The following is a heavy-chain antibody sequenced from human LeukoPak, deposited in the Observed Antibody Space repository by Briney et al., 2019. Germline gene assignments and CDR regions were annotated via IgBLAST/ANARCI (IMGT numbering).Heavy chain of an antibody. Sequence: GGSLRLSCVASGFTFSDYGMHWVRQAPGKGLEWVTFIRSDGSFKSYAASVKGRFSISRDNSKNTLYLQMNSLRAEDTAVYYCAREIFLLWFGDTRNYGMDVWGQGTTVTVSS. J-gene: IGHJ6*02. V-gene: IGHV3-30*02. CDR3: AREIFLLWFGDTRNYGMDV. CDR2: IRSDGSFK. CDR1: GFTFSDYG. D-gene: IGHD3-10*01.